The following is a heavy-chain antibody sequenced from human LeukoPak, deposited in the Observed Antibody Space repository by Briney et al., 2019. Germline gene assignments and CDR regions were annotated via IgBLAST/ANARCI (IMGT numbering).Heavy chain of an antibody. V-gene: IGHV4-39*01. CDR3: ATHYYYYDSSGYSMKGTFDY. J-gene: IGHJ4*02. CDR2: IYYSGIT. Sequence: PSETLSLTCTVSGGSISSSSYYWGWIRQPPGKGLEWIGSIYYSGITYYNPSLKSRVTISVDTSKNQFSLKLNSVTAADTAVYYCATHYYYYDSSGYSMKGTFDYWGQGTLVTVSS. D-gene: IGHD3-22*01. CDR1: GGSISSSSYY.